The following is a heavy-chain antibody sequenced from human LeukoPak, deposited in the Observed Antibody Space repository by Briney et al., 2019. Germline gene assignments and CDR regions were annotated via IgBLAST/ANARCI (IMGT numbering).Heavy chain of an antibody. Sequence: SETLSLTCTVSGGSISSSSYYWGWIRQPPGKGLEYIGSIYYSGSTYYTPSLKRRITISVDTSKNQFSLKLSSVTAADTAVYYCARRGGYCSGVSCLSWFDPWGQGTLVTVSS. J-gene: IGHJ5*02. D-gene: IGHD2-15*01. CDR1: GGSISSSSYY. CDR2: IYYSGST. V-gene: IGHV4-39*01. CDR3: ARRGGYCSGVSCLSWFDP.